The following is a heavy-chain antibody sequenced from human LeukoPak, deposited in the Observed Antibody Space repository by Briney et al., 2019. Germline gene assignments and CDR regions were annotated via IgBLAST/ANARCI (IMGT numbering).Heavy chain of an antibody. CDR3: ARVSYSSSYYFDY. Sequence: PGGSLRLSCAASGFTFSTYEMNWVRQAPGKGLEWVSYISTSGSTIYYVDSVKGRFTISRDNAKNSLYLHMNSLRAEDTAVYYYARVSYSSSYYFDYWGQGTLVTVSS. D-gene: IGHD6-6*01. CDR1: GFTFSTYE. CDR2: ISTSGSTI. J-gene: IGHJ4*02. V-gene: IGHV3-48*03.